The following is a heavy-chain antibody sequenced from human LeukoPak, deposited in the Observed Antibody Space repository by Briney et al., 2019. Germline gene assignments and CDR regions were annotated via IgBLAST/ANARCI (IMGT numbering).Heavy chain of an antibody. J-gene: IGHJ3*02. CDR3: ARDDPYYDSSGYYSLHAFDI. CDR2: INPNSGGT. Sequence: ASVKVSCKASGYTFTGYYMHWVRQAPGQGLEWMGWINPNSGGTNYAQKFQGRVTMTRDTSISTAYMELSRLRSDDTAVYYCARDDPYYDSSGYYSLHAFDIWGQGTMVPVSS. D-gene: IGHD3-22*01. CDR1: GYTFTGYY. V-gene: IGHV1-2*02.